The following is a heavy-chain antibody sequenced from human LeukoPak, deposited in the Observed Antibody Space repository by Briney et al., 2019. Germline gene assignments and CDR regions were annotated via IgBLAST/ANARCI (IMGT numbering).Heavy chain of an antibody. Sequence: GASVKVSCKASGYTFTGYYMHWVRQAPGQGLEWMGWINPNSGGTNYAQKFQGRVTMTRDASISTAYMELSRLRSDDTAVYYCARAISGYDHFDYWGQGTLVTVSS. CDR1: GYTFTGYY. V-gene: IGHV1-2*02. D-gene: IGHD5-12*01. CDR2: INPNSGGT. J-gene: IGHJ4*02. CDR3: ARAISGYDHFDY.